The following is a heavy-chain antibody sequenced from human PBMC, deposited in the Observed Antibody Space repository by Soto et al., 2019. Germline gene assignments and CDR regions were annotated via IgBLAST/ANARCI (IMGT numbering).Heavy chain of an antibody. D-gene: IGHD4-17*01. CDR3: ASGMTTVTTLDY. CDR1: GGSISSSSYY. CDR2: IYYSGST. J-gene: IGHJ4*02. V-gene: IGHV4-39*01. Sequence: QLQLQESGPGLVKPSETLSLTCTVSGGSISSSSYYWGWIRQPPGKGLEWIGSIYYSGSTYYNPSLKSRVTISVDTSKNQFSLKLSSVTAADTAVYYCASGMTTVTTLDYWGQGTLVTVSS.